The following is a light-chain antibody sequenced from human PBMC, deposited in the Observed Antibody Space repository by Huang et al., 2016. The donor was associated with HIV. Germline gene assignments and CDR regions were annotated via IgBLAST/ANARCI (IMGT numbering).Light chain of an antibody. CDR2: AAS. CDR1: QTIDNY. CDR3: QQSYNAPSFT. V-gene: IGKV1-39*01. J-gene: IGKJ3*01. Sequence: DIQMTQSPSSLSASVGDRVTITCRTSQTIDNYLNWYQQKPGKAPKLLIFAASTLQNGVPSRFSGSGSGTDFTLTISSLQPEDFATYYCQQSYNAPSFTFGPGTTVDIK.